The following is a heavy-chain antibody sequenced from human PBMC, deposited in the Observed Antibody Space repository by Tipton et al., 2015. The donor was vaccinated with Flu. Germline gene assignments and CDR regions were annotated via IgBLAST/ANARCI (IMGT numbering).Heavy chain of an antibody. CDR1: GGTFSSYS. V-gene: IGHV1-69*18. CDR2: IIPISGRS. J-gene: IGHJ4*02. D-gene: IGHD3-9*01. Sequence: QLVQSGAEVRKPGSAVKVSCKASGGTFSSYSISWVRQAPGQGLEWMGRIIPISGRSNYAQKFRGRVTITADESTSTAYMELSGLTYEDAAVYYWARHETYDDILSGPFDYWGQGSLVTVSS. CDR3: ARHETYDDILSGPFDY.